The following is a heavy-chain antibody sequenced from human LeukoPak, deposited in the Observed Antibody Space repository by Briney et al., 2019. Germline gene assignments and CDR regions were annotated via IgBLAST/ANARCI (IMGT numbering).Heavy chain of an antibody. J-gene: IGHJ5*02. CDR3: ARCGGYYYDSSGYYYWFDP. D-gene: IGHD3-22*01. CDR1: GYTFTSYY. CDR2: INPSGGST. Sequence: GASVKVSCKASGYTFTSYYMHWVRQAPGQGLEWMGIINPSGGSTSYAQKFQGRVTMTRDMSTSTVYMELSSLRSEDTAVYYCARCGGYYYDSSGYYYWFDPWGQGTLVTVSS. V-gene: IGHV1-46*01.